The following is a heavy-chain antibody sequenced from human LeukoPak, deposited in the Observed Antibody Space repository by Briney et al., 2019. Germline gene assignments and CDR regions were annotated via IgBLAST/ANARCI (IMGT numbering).Heavy chain of an antibody. CDR3: ARGSPNYYDSSGYYPYYYYYYYMDV. J-gene: IGHJ6*03. Sequence: PSETLSLTCSVSGGSTSSSSYYWGWIRQPPGKGLEWIGIIYYNGNTYYNPSLKSRVTISVDTSENRFSLKLSSVTAADTAVYYCARGSPNYYDSSGYYPYYYYYYYMDVWGKGTTVTVSS. D-gene: IGHD3-22*01. V-gene: IGHV4-39*02. CDR1: GGSTSSSSYY. CDR2: IYYNGNT.